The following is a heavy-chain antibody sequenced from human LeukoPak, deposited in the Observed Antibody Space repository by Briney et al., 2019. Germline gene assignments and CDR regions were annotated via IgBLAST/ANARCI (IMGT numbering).Heavy chain of an antibody. CDR1: GYTFTSYG. CDR2: ISAYNGNT. Sequence: ASVKVSCKASGYTFTSYGISWVRQAPGQGLEWMGWISAYNGNTNYAQKLQGRVTMTTDTSTSTAYMELRSLRSDDTAVYYCASFWWLDDERLNFDYWGQGTLVTVSS. D-gene: IGHD6-19*01. V-gene: IGHV1-18*01. J-gene: IGHJ4*02. CDR3: ASFWWLDDERLNFDY.